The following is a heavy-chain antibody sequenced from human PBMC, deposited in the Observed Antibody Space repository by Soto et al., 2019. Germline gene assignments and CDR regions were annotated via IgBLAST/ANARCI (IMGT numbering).Heavy chain of an antibody. CDR1: GGSISSGDYY. J-gene: IGHJ4*02. CDR2: IYYSGST. V-gene: IGHV4-30-4*01. Sequence: SETLSLTCTVSGGSISSGDYYWSWIRQPPGKGLEWIGYIYYSGSTYYNPSLKSRVTISVDTSKNQFSLKLSSVTAADTAVYYCARSVVTGYDFDYWGQGTLVTVSS. D-gene: IGHD3-22*01. CDR3: ARSVVTGYDFDY.